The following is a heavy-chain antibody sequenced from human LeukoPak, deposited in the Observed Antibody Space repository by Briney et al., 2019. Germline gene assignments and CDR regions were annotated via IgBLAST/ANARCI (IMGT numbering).Heavy chain of an antibody. CDR3: AREIDYYDSSALGS. D-gene: IGHD3-22*01. CDR1: GGSFSGYY. CDR2: INHSGST. J-gene: IGHJ5*02. V-gene: IGHV4-34*01. Sequence: SETLSLTCAVYGGSFSGYYWSWIRQPPGKGLEWIGEINHSGSTYYNPSLKSRVTISVDTSKNQFSLKLSSVTAADTAVYYCAREIDYYDSSALGSWGQGTLVTASS.